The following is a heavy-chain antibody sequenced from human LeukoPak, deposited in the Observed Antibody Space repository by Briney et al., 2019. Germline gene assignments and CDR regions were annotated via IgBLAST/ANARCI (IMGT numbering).Heavy chain of an antibody. CDR1: GGSFSGYY. D-gene: IGHD3-22*01. CDR3: ARGPKNTYYDSSGYSQTFDY. J-gene: IGHJ4*02. CDR2: INHSGST. V-gene: IGHV4-34*01. Sequence: NPSETLSLTCAVYGGSFSGYYWSWIRQPPGKGLEWIGEINHSGSTYYNPSLKSRVTISVDTSKNQFSLKLSSVTAADTAVYYCARGPKNTYYDSSGYSQTFDYWGQGTLVTVSS.